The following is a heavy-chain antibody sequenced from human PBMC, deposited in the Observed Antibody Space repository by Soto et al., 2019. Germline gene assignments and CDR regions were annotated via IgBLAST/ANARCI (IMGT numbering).Heavy chain of an antibody. V-gene: IGHV5-51*01. D-gene: IGHD2-15*01. CDR2: IYPGDSDT. CDR3: ARVGVAGTTYLGYYYYGRDV. J-gene: IGHJ6*02. CDR1: GYSFTSYW. Sequence: GESLKISCKGSGYSFTSYWIGWVRQMPGKGLEWMGIIYPGDSDTRYSPSFQGQVTISADKSISTAYLQWSSLKASDTAMYYWARVGVAGTTYLGYYYYGRDVWGQGTTVTASS.